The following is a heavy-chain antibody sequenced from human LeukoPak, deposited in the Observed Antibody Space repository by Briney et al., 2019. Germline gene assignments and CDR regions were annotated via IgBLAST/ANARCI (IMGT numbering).Heavy chain of an antibody. CDR1: GGSFSGYY. D-gene: IGHD6-19*01. CDR2: INHSGST. Sequence: KPSETLSLTCAVYGGSFSGYYWGWIRQPPGKGVGWIGEINHSGSTNYNPSLKSRVTISVDTSKNQFSLKLSSVTAADTAVYYCASIAVAGKNSIFDYWGQGTLVTVSS. J-gene: IGHJ4*02. CDR3: ASIAVAGKNSIFDY. V-gene: IGHV4-34*01.